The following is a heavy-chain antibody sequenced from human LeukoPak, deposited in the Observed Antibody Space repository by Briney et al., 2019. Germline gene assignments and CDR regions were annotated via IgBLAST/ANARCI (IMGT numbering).Heavy chain of an antibody. CDR1: GFTFSDYY. D-gene: IGHD6-19*01. Sequence: GGSLRLSCAASGFTFSDYYMSWLRQAPGKGLEWVSYISSSGSTIYYADSVKGRFTISRDNAKNSLYLQMNSLRAEDTAVYYCARLPSRSSGWLNYYYYGMDVWGQGTTVTVSS. CDR3: ARLPSRSSGWLNYYYYGMDV. CDR2: ISSSGSTI. J-gene: IGHJ6*02. V-gene: IGHV3-11*01.